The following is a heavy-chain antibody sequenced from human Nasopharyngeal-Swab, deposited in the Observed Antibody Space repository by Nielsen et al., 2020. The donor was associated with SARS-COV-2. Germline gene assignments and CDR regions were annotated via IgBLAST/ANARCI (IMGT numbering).Heavy chain of an antibody. D-gene: IGHD2-15*01. CDR1: GFIFSASA. J-gene: IGHJ4*02. Sequence: GGSLRLSCAASGFIFSASAIHWVRQASGKGLEWVGRIGDKDHNYATTYGASVQGRFTISRDDSKNTAFLQMNSLRAEDTAVYFCARTTHTFGHGDMWGQGTLVTVSS. CDR2: IGDKDHNYAT. V-gene: IGHV3-73*01. CDR3: ARTTHTFGHGDM.